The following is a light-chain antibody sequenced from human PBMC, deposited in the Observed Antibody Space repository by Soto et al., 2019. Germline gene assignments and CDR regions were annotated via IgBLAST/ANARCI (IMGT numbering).Light chain of an antibody. J-gene: IGKJ5*01. V-gene: IGKV1-12*01. CDR1: QSISGY. CDR3: QQANSFPIT. Sequence: DIQMTQSPSSLSASVGDRVTITCRSSQSISGYLAWYQQKPGKAPKLLIYAASNLQSGVPSRFSVSGFGTDFTLTIGSLQPEDFATYYCQQANSFPITFGQGTRLEIK. CDR2: AAS.